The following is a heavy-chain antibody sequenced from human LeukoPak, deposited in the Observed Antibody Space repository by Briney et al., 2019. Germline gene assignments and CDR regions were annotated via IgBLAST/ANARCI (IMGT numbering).Heavy chain of an antibody. CDR2: ISATGGST. Sequence: PGGSLRLSCAASGFTFSSYAMSWVRQAPGKGLEWVSAISATGGSTYYADSVKGRFTISRDNSKNTLYLQMNSLRAEDTAVYYCARSIGYCSGGHCYTSDYWGQGTLVTVSS. J-gene: IGHJ4*02. V-gene: IGHV3-23*01. CDR1: GFTFSSYA. D-gene: IGHD2-15*01. CDR3: ARSIGYCSGGHCYTSDY.